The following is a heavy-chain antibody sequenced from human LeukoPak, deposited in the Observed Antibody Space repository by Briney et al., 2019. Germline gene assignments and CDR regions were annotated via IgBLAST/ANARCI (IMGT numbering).Heavy chain of an antibody. CDR2: IYYSGST. D-gene: IGHD2-2*01. J-gene: IGHJ2*01. Sequence: SETLSLTCTVSGGSISSGGYYWSWIRQHPGKGLEWIGYIYYSGSTYYNPSLKSRVTISVDTSKNQFSLKLSSVTAADTAVYYCARERSTSDWYFDLWGRGTLVTVSS. CDR3: ARERSTSDWYFDL. CDR1: GGSISSGGYY. V-gene: IGHV4-31*03.